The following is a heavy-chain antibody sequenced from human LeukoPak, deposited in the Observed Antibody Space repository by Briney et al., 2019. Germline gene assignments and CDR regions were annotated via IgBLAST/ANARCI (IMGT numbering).Heavy chain of an antibody. CDR1: GFTFTNAR. CDR2: IKSKTDGGTS. Sequence: PGGSLRLSCAASGFTFTNARMYWVRQAPGKGLEWVGRIKSKTDGGTSDYAAPVTGRFTISRDDSKSTLYLEMNSLKTEDTGVHYCSTLWYGAWGQGTLVTVSS. J-gene: IGHJ5*02. D-gene: IGHD3-10*01. CDR3: STLWYGA. V-gene: IGHV3-15*01.